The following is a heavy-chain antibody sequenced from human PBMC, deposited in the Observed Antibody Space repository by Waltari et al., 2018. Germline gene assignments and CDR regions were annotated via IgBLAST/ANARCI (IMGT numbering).Heavy chain of an antibody. J-gene: IGHJ6*03. D-gene: IGHD3-3*02. CDR3: ARDGAFLEWSYYYYMDV. V-gene: IGHV1-46*01. CDR2: INPSGGST. CDR1: GYTFTSSY. Sequence: QVHLVQSGAEVKKPGASVKVSCKASGYTFTSSYMHWVRQAPGQGLEWMGIINPSGGSTSYAQKFQGRVTMTRDTSTSTVYMELSSLRSEDTAVYYCARDGAFLEWSYYYYMDVWGKGTTVTISS.